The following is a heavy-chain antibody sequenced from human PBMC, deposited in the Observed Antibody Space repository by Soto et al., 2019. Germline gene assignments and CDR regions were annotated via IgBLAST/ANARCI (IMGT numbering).Heavy chain of an antibody. J-gene: IGHJ5*02. CDR3: ARMATFGSLNWFDP. Sequence: ASVKVSCKASGYTLTSYPMHWVRQAPGQGLEWMGWINAGNGDTKYAQKFQGRVTMTRDISIATAYMELSSLRSDDTAIYYCARMATFGSLNWFDPWGQGTLVTVPQ. D-gene: IGHD3-16*01. CDR1: GYTLTSYP. CDR2: INAGNGDT. V-gene: IGHV1-3*01.